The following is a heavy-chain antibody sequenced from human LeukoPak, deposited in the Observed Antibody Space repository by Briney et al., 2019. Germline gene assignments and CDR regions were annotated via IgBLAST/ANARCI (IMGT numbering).Heavy chain of an antibody. CDR2: ISGSGGST. J-gene: IGHJ6*02. CDR3: AKVQPEYYDFWSGYLISTYGMDV. V-gene: IGHV3-23*01. CDR1: GFTFSSYA. Sequence: PGGSLRLSCAASGFTFSSYAMSWVRQAPGKGLEWVSAISGSGGSTYYADSVKGRFTISRDNSKNTLYLQMNSLRAEDTAVYYCAKVQPEYYDFWSGYLISTYGMDVWGQGTTVTVSS. D-gene: IGHD3-3*01.